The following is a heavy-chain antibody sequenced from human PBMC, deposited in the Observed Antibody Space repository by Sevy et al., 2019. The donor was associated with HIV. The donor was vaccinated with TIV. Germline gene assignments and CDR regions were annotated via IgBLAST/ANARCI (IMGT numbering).Heavy chain of an antibody. J-gene: IGHJ4*02. CDR3: ARAPLPPSIYYY. Sequence: GGSLRLSCAASRFTFSNYWMHWVRQAPGKGLVWVSRINGDGSSTTYADSVKGRFTISRDNAKNTLYLQMNSLRTEDTAIYYCARAPLPPSIYYYWGQGTLVTVSS. CDR1: RFTFSNYW. V-gene: IGHV3-74*01. D-gene: IGHD2-2*02. CDR2: INGDGSST.